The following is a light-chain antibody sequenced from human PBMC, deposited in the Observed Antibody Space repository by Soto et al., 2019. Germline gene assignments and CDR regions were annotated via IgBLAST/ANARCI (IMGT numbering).Light chain of an antibody. CDR1: QSISSY. CDR2: AAS. CDR3: QQYNSYGT. J-gene: IGKJ1*01. Sequence: IQITQSPSSLSASFGDRVTITCRASQSISSYLKWYQQKPGKATKLLIYAASSLQSGVPSRFSGSGSGTEFTLTISSLQPDDFATYYCQQYNSYGTFGQGTKVDIK. V-gene: IGKV1-39*01.